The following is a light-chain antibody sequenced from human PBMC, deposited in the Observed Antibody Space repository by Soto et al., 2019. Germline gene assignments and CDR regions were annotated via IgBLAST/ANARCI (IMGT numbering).Light chain of an antibody. CDR3: QQYNSYWT. V-gene: IGKV1-5*03. J-gene: IGKJ1*01. CDR1: QSISSS. Sequence: DIQMTQSPSTLSASVGDRVTITCRASQSISSSLAWYQQKPGKAPKLLIYKASSLESGVPSRFSGSGSGTEFTLTISSVKPDDFATYYGQQYNSYWTFGQGNKVEIK. CDR2: KAS.